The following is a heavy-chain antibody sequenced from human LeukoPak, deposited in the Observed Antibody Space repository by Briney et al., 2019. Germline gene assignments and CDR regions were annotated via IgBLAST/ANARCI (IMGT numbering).Heavy chain of an antibody. CDR3: TKGRGPSGGEWPIFES. Sequence: GGSLRLSCAASGFTFSTNYMSWVRQAPGKGLEWVSIIYDDDATRHTDSVKGRFTISRDNSKNTLYLQMTSLRAADTAVYYCTKGRGPSGGEWPIFESWGQGTLVTVSS. D-gene: IGHD2-8*02. CDR1: GFTFSTNY. CDR2: IYDDDAT. V-gene: IGHV3-66*01. J-gene: IGHJ4*02.